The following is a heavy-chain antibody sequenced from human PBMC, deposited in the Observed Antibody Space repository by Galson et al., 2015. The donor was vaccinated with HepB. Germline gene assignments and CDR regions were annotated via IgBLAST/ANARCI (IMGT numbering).Heavy chain of an antibody. CDR1: GFTVSSNY. CDR3: ARALTGGLRYFDWFPLGEYWFDP. D-gene: IGHD3-9*01. V-gene: IGHV3-53*01. J-gene: IGHJ5*02. Sequence: SLRLSCAASGFTVSSNYMSWVRQAPGKGLEWVSVIYSGGSTYYADSVKGRFTISRDNSKNTLYLQMNSLRAEDTAVYYCARALTGGLRYFDWFPLGEYWFDPWGQGTLVTVSS. CDR2: IYSGGST.